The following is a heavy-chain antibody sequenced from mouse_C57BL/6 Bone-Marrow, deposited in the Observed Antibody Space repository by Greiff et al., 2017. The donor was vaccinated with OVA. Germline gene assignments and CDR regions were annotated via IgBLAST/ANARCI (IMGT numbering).Heavy chain of an antibody. CDR1: GYTFTSYW. J-gene: IGHJ1*03. Sequence: QVQLQQSGAELVKPGASVKLSCKASGYTFTSYWMHWVKQRPGQGLEWIGMIHPNSGSTNYNEKFKSKATLTVDNSSSTAYMKLSSLTSEDSAVYYCARKVLRYPYWYFDVWGTGTTVTVSS. D-gene: IGHD1-1*01. V-gene: IGHV1-64*01. CDR2: IHPNSGST. CDR3: ARKVLRYPYWYFDV.